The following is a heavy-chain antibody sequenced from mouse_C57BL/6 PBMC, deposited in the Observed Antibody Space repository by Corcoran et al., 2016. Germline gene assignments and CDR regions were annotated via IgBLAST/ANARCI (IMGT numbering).Heavy chain of an antibody. V-gene: IGHV3-6*01. CDR1: GYSITSGYY. CDR2: ISYDGSN. CDR3: ARDLPSYDGYYAMDY. D-gene: IGHD2-3*01. J-gene: IGHJ4*01. Sequence: DVQLQESGPGLVKPSQSLSLTCSVTGYSITSGYYWNWIRQFPGNKLEWMGYISYDGSNNYNPSLKKRISITRDTSKNQFFLKLNSVTTEDTATYYCARDLPSYDGYYAMDYWGQGTSVTVSS.